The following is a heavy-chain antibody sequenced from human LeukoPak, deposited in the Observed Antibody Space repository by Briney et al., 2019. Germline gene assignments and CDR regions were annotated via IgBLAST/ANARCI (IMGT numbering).Heavy chain of an antibody. CDR3: AKREKGTTGRFFDY. V-gene: IGHV3-23*01. J-gene: IGHJ4*02. CDR2: ISEGVGNT. Sequence: GGSLRLSCAASGFTFTNYAMTWVRQAPGKGLEWVSGISEGVGNTYADPVKGRFTISRDHSKNTLYLQMNSLRAEDTALYYCAKREKGTTGRFFDYWGQGTLVTVSS. CDR1: GFTFTNYA. D-gene: IGHD4-17*01.